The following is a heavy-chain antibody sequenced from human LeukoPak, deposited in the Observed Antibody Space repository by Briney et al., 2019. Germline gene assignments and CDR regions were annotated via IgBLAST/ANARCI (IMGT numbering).Heavy chain of an antibody. J-gene: IGHJ4*02. CDR3: ARGGRSYY. V-gene: IGHV4-61*02. CDR1: GGSISSGSYY. D-gene: IGHD6-25*01. Sequence: SETLSLTCTVSGGSISSGSYYWSWIRQPAGKGLEWIGRIYTSGSTNYNPSLKSRVTISVDTSKNQFSLKLSSVTAADTAVYYCARGGRSYYWGQGTLVTVSS. CDR2: IYTSGST.